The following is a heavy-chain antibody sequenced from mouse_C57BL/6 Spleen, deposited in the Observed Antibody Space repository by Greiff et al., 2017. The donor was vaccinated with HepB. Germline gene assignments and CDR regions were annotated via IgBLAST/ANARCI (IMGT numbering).Heavy chain of an antibody. CDR2: INPSSGYT. CDR3: ARRIYYDYDDYLDY. J-gene: IGHJ2*01. V-gene: IGHV1-4*01. Sequence: QVQLQQSGAELARPGASVKMSCKASGYTFTSYTMHWVKQRPGQGLEWIGYINPSSGYTKYNQKFKDKATLTADKSASTAYMQLSSLTSEDSAVYYCARRIYYDYDDYLDYWGQGTTLTVSS. D-gene: IGHD2-4*01. CDR1: GYTFTSYT.